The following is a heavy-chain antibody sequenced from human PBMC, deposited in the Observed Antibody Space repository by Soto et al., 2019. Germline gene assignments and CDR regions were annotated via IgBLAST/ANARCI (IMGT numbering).Heavy chain of an antibody. CDR2: VSAYNGNT. CDR1: GYTFTSYG. Sequence: ASVKVSCKASGYTFTSYGISWVRQAPGQGLEWMGWVSAYNGNTNYAQKHKGRVTMTTDTSTSTAYKELRRLRSDDTAENNYTRDTRLRYFDWLSTTNWFDPWGQETLVTVSS. J-gene: IGHJ5*02. V-gene: IGHV1-18*01. D-gene: IGHD3-9*01. CDR3: TRDTRLRYFDWLSTTNWFDP.